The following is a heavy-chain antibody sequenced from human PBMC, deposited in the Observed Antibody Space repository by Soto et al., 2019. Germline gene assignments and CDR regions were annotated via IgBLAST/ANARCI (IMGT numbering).Heavy chain of an antibody. D-gene: IGHD3-22*01. J-gene: IGHJ5*02. Sequence: GASVKVSCKASGYTFTGYYMHWVRQAPGQGLEWMGWINPNSGGTNYAQKFQGRVTMTRDTSISTAYMELSRLRSDDTAVYYCAGDRSIGSSGYSNWFDPWGQGTLVTVSS. CDR2: INPNSGGT. CDR1: GYTFTGYY. CDR3: AGDRSIGSSGYSNWFDP. V-gene: IGHV1-2*02.